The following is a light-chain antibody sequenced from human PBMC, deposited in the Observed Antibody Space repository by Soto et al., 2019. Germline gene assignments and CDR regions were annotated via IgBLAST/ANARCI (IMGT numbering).Light chain of an antibody. CDR3: QQYGRSPLLYT. Sequence: EIVLTQSPGTLSLSPGERATISCRASQRVNSNFLAWYQQKPVQAPRLLVYGSSTRAAGVPDRFSGSGSGTGFTLTISRLEPEDFAVYYCQQYGRSPLLYTFGQGTKLGVK. CDR1: QRVNSNF. J-gene: IGKJ2*01. V-gene: IGKV3-20*01. CDR2: GSS.